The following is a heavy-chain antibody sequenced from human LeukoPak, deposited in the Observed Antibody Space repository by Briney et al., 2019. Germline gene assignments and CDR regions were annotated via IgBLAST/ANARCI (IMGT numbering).Heavy chain of an antibody. CDR1: GGSISSYY. CDR3: ARGLGLCSGGSCEDYFDY. D-gene: IGHD2-15*01. Sequence: PSETLSLTCTVSGGSISSYYWSWIRQPAGKGLEWIGRIYTSGSTNYNPSLKSRVTMSVDSSKNQFSLKLSSVTAADTAVYYCARGLGLCSGGSCEDYFDYWGQGTLVTVSS. CDR2: IYTSGST. V-gene: IGHV4-4*07. J-gene: IGHJ4*02.